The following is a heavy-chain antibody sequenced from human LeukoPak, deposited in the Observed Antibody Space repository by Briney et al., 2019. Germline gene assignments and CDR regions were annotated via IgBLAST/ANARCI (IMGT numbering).Heavy chain of an antibody. CDR1: GGSISSYY. Sequence: SETLSLTCAVSGGSISSYYWSWIRQPPGKGLEWIGYIYYSGSTNYNPSLKSRVTISVDTSKNQFSLKLSSVTAADTAVYYCARGITLIVGGYYFAYWGQGTLVTVSS. CDR3: ARGITLIVGGYYFAY. V-gene: IGHV4-59*01. D-gene: IGHD3-22*01. J-gene: IGHJ4*02. CDR2: IYYSGST.